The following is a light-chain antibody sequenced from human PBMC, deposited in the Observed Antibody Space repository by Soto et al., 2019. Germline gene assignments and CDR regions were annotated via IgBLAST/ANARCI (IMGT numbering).Light chain of an antibody. Sequence: DIQMTQCPSSLSASVGDRVTITCRSSQGISIYLAWYQQKPGKVPKLLIYAASTLQSGVPSRFSGSGSGTDFTLTISSLQPEDVETYYCQNYNSAPLTFGGGTKVDIK. CDR1: QGISIY. CDR3: QNYNSAPLT. CDR2: AAS. J-gene: IGKJ4*01. V-gene: IGKV1-27*01.